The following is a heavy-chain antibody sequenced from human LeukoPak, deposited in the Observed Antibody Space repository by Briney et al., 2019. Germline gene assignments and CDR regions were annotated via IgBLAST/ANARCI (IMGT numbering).Heavy chain of an antibody. CDR2: ISGNGVST. D-gene: IGHD6-13*01. Sequence: GGSLRLSCAASGFTFSTYAMSWVRQAPGKGLEWVSTISGNGVSTYYANSVKGRFTISRDNSKNTLWLQMNSLRAEDTALYYCAKPQYDSSWYYFDYWGQGTLVTVTS. CDR3: AKPQYDSSWYYFDY. V-gene: IGHV3-23*01. J-gene: IGHJ4*02. CDR1: GFTFSTYA.